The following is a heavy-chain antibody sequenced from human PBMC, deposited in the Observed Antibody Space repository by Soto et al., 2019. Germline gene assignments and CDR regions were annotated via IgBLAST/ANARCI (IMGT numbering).Heavy chain of an antibody. CDR2: IIPIQGKA. J-gene: IGHJ6*03. D-gene: IGHD2-21*01. Sequence: QVQLVQSGAELKKPGSSVKVSCEASGGSFTSYSFSWVRQAPGQGLEWMGRIIPIQGKANYALKFQDRVTITADRSTRTDYMELTSLRPEDTAVYFCAKSLLFVDHGYMDVWGKGTTVTVSS. V-gene: IGHV1-69*02. CDR1: GGSFTSYS. CDR3: AKSLLFVDHGYMDV.